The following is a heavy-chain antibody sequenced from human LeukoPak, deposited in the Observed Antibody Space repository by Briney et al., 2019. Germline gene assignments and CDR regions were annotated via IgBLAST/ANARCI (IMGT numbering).Heavy chain of an antibody. CDR1: GFTFSDYY. D-gene: IGHD2-2*01. CDR2: ISSSGSTI. J-gene: IGHJ3*02. Sequence: GGSLRLSCAASGFTFSDYYMSWIRQAPGKGLEWVSYISSSGSTIYYADSVKGRFTISRDNAKNSLYLQMNSLRAEDTAVYYCASGPGVVVVPAASSRDAFDIWGQGTMVTVSS. CDR3: ASGPGVVVVPAASSRDAFDI. V-gene: IGHV3-11*04.